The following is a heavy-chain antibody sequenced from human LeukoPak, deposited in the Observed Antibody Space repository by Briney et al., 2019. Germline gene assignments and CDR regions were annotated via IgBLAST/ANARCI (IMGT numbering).Heavy chain of an antibody. CDR2: ISSSGSTI. J-gene: IGHJ3*02. V-gene: IGHV3-11*01. CDR1: GFTFSDYY. CDR3: AKPGDQDAFDI. D-gene: IGHD4-17*01. Sequence: PGGSLRLSCAASGFTFSDYYMSWIRQAPGKGLEWVSYISSSGSTIYYADSVKGRFTISRDNSKNTLYLQMNSLRAEDTAVYYCAKPGDQDAFDIWGQGTMVTVSS.